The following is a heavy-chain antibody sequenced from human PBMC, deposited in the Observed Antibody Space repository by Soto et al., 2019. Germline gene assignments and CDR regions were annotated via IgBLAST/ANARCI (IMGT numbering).Heavy chain of an antibody. D-gene: IGHD3-10*01. J-gene: IGHJ6*02. Sequence: GESLKISCKGSGYTFTIYWITWVRRMPGKGLEWMGRIDPTDSYSSYNPSFQGHVTLSADKSISTAYLQWSSLQASDTAIYYCARHDSGRNYYYGMDVWGQGTTVTVSS. CDR2: IDPTDSYS. V-gene: IGHV5-10-1*01. CDR1: GYTFTIYW. CDR3: ARHDSGRNYYYGMDV.